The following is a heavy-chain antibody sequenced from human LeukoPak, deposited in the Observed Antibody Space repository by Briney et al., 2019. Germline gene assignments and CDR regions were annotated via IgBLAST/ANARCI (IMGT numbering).Heavy chain of an antibody. CDR2: INWNGGST. D-gene: IGHD6-19*01. V-gene: IGHV3-20*04. CDR3: ARDRSSGWYPLIRTYYYYYMDV. Sequence: GGSLRLSCAASGFTFSSYGMSGVRPAPGKGLEWVSGINWNGGSTGYADSVKGRFTISRDNAKNSLYLQMNSLRAEDTAVYYCARDRSSGWYPLIRTYYYYYMDVWGKGTTVTVSS. CDR1: GFTFSSYG. J-gene: IGHJ6*03.